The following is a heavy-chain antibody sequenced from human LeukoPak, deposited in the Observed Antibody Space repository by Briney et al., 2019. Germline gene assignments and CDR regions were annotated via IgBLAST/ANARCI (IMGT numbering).Heavy chain of an antibody. Sequence: GGSLRLSCAASGFTFSNHNMNWVRQAPGKGLEWVSSISSSSSYIYYADSVKGRFTISRDNAKNSLYLQMNSLRAEDTAVYYCARDGCLQFNYYFDYWGQGTLVTVSS. CDR1: GFTFSNHN. CDR3: ARDGCLQFNYYFDY. V-gene: IGHV3-21*06. CDR2: ISSSSSYI. D-gene: IGHD5/OR15-5a*01. J-gene: IGHJ4*02.